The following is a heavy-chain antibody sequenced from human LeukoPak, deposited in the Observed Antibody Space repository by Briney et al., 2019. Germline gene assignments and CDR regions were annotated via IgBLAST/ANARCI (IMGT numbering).Heavy chain of an antibody. J-gene: IGHJ4*02. CDR3: TSSGSGYYPIDY. CDR1: GFTFSNAW. Sequence: GGSLRLSCAASGFTFSNAWMSWVRQAPGKGLEWVGRIKSKTDGGTTDYAAPVKGRFTITRDDSKNPLYLQMNSLKTEDTAVYYCTSSGSGYYPIDYWGQGTLVTVSS. D-gene: IGHD3-3*01. V-gene: IGHV3-15*01. CDR2: IKSKTDGGTT.